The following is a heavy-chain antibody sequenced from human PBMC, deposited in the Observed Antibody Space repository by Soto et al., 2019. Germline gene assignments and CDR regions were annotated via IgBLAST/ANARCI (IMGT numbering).Heavy chain of an antibody. V-gene: IGHV3-21*01. CDR2: ISSSSYI. J-gene: IGHJ6*02. D-gene: IGHD3-9*01. CDR1: GFTFSSYS. Sequence: GSLRLSCAASGFTFSSYSMNWVRQAPGKGLEGVSSISSSSYIYYADSVKGRFTISRDNAKNSLYLQMNSLRAEDTAVYYCARDHGYDILTGYYSRPYGMDVWGQGTTVTVSS. CDR3: ARDHGYDILTGYYSRPYGMDV.